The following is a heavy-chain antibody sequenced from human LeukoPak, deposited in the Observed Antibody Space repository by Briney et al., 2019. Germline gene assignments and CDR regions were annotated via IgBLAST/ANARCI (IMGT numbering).Heavy chain of an antibody. CDR2: ISGSGYTT. CDR1: GFTFSSYA. CDR3: AKEKYYYDTSGYYPLDN. Sequence: PGGSLRLSCAASGFTFSSYAMTWVRQAPGKGLEWVSSISGSGYTTYYADSVKGRFTVSRDNSRNTLFLQMNSLRADDTAIYYCAKEKYYYDTSGYYPLDNWGQGTLVTVSS. V-gene: IGHV3-23*01. J-gene: IGHJ4*02. D-gene: IGHD3-22*01.